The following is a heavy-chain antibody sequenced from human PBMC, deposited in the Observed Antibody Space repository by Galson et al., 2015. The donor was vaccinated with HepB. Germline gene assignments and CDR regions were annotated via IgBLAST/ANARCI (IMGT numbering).Heavy chain of an antibody. D-gene: IGHD4-11*01. CDR2: IYYSGST. CDR1: GGSFSGYY. J-gene: IGHJ4*02. Sequence: LSLTCAVYGGSFSGYYWSWIRQPPGKGLEWIGSIYYSGSTYYNPSLKSRVTISVDTSKNQFSLKLSSVTAADTAVYYCARGSHDYLPDDYWGQGTLVTVSS. CDR3: ARGSHDYLPDDY. V-gene: IGHV4-34*01.